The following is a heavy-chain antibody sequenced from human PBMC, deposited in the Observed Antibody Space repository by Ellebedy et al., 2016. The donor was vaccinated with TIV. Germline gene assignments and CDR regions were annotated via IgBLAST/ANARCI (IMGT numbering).Heavy chain of an antibody. V-gene: IGHV3-23*01. Sequence: GESLKISXVASGFIFSNYGMSWVRQAPGKGLEWVSIISARGTTTDYADSVKGRFTISRDESKNTLFLQMNSLRVEDTAKYHCAKDQGDYVWGSYRGGFDSWGQGALVTVSS. CDR2: ISARGTTT. J-gene: IGHJ4*02. D-gene: IGHD3-16*02. CDR1: GFIFSNYG. CDR3: AKDQGDYVWGSYRGGFDS.